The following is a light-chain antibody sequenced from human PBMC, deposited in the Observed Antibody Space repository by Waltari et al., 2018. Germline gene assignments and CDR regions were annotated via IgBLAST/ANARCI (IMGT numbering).Light chain of an antibody. J-gene: IGKJ2*01. V-gene: IGKV4-1*01. CDR1: QSILDTSNSQNY. CDR3: HQYYRAPYS. CDR2: WAS. Sequence: DIVMTQSPDSLAVSLGESATLRCKSSQSILDTSNSQNYLSWFQQKPGQPPKLLIYWASTRGSGVPDRFRGSGSGTDFTLTISSLQAADVAVYYCHQYYRAPYSFGQGTKLEIK.